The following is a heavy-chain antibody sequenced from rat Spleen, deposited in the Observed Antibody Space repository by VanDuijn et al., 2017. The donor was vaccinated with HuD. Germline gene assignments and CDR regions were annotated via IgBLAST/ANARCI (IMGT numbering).Heavy chain of an antibody. CDR2: ISTGGGNT. D-gene: IGHD1-5*01. CDR3: ARPPIGTTRYWFAY. CDR1: GFTFDNFA. Sequence: EVQLVESGGGLVQPGRSLKLSCAASGFTFDNFAMAWVRQAPKKGLDWVATISTGGGNTYYRDSVKGRFTLSRDNAKSTLYLQMDSLRSEDTATYYCARPPIGTTRYWFAYWGQGTLVTVSS. J-gene: IGHJ3*01. V-gene: IGHV5-25*01.